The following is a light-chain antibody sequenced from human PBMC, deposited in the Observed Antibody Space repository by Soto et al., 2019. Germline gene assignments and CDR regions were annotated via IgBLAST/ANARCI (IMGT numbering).Light chain of an antibody. V-gene: IGLV2-14*01. CDR2: EVS. CDR3: SSYTSSTTRV. J-gene: IGLJ3*02. CDR1: SSDIGGYNF. Sequence: QSVLTQPASVSGSPGQSITISCTGTSSDIGGYNFVSWYQQYPGKAPKLMIYEVSNRPSGVSNRFSGSKSGNTASLTISGLQGEDEGDYYCSSYTSSTTRVFGGGTKLTVL.